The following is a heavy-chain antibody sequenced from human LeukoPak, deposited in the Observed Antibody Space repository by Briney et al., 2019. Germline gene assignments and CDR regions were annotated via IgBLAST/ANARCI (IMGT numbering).Heavy chain of an antibody. J-gene: IGHJ4*02. CDR2: IRYDGSNK. CDR3: AKQSVAMGDFDY. V-gene: IGHV3-30*02. CDR1: GFTFSSYG. Sequence: PGGSLRLSCAASGFTFSSYGMHWVRQAPGKGLEGVAFIRYDGSNKYYADSVKGRFTISRDNSKNPLYLQMNSLRAEDTAVYYCAKQSVAMGDFDYWGQGTLVTVSS. D-gene: IGHD5-12*01.